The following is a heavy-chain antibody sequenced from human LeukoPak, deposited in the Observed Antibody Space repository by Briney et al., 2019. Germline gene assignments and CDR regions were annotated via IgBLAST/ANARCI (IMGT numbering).Heavy chain of an antibody. CDR3: ARDPVQNTFGPNWFDP. D-gene: IGHD3-16*01. Sequence: PGRSLRLSCAASGFTFSSYAMHWVRQAPGKGLEWVAVISYDGSNKYYADSVKGRFTISRDNSKNTLYLQMNSLRAEDTALYYCARDPVQNTFGPNWFDPWGQGTLVTVSS. CDR2: ISYDGSNK. V-gene: IGHV3-30-3*01. CDR1: GFTFSSYA. J-gene: IGHJ5*02.